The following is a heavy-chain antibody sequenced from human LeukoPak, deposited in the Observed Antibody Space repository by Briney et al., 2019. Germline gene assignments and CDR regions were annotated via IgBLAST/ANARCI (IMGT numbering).Heavy chain of an antibody. Sequence: SETLSLTCTVSGGSINSYYWSWIRQPPGKGLEWIGYIYYSGSTNYNPSLKSRVTISVDTSKNQFSLKLSSVTAADTAVYYCARLLDCGSCGLGYFDYWGQGTLVTVSS. CDR1: GGSINSYY. CDR3: ARLLDCGSCGLGYFDY. J-gene: IGHJ4*02. V-gene: IGHV4-59*01. D-gene: IGHD2-15*01. CDR2: IYYSGST.